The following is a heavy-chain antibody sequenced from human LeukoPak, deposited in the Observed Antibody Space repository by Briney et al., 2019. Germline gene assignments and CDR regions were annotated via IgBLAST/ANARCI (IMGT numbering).Heavy chain of an antibody. Sequence: GGSLRLSCAASGFTFRVYAMSWVRQAPGKGLEWVSSISGSGGSTYYADSVKGRFTISRDNSKNTLYLQMNSLRAEDTAVYYCAKDPEYSSPEDAFDIWGQGTMVTVSS. CDR1: GFTFRVYA. J-gene: IGHJ3*02. CDR2: ISGSGGST. V-gene: IGHV3-23*01. D-gene: IGHD6-6*01. CDR3: AKDPEYSSPEDAFDI.